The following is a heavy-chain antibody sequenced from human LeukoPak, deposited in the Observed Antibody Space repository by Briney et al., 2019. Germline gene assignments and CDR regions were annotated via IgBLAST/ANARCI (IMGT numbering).Heavy chain of an antibody. D-gene: IGHD4-17*01. Sequence: SVKLSCKASGGTFSSYAISWVRQAPRLGLEWMGRIIPILGVANYAQKFQGRVTITADKSTSTAYMELSSLRSEDTAVYYCARSPHDYGDYVEYYFDYWGQGTLVTVSS. J-gene: IGHJ4*02. CDR1: GGTFSSYA. V-gene: IGHV1-69*04. CDR2: IIPILGVA. CDR3: ARSPHDYGDYVEYYFDY.